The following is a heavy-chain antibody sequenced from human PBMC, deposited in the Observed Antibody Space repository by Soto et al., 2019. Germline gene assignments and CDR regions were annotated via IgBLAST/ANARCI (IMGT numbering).Heavy chain of an antibody. CDR3: ARGYYDSSGYYRMDY. D-gene: IGHD3-22*01. CDR2: IIPIFGTA. Sequence: QVQLVQSGAEVKKPGSSVKVSCKASGGTFSSYAISWVRQAPGQGLEWMGGIIPIFGTANYAQKFQGRVTMTRDTSISTAYMELSRLRSDDTAVYYCARGYYDSSGYYRMDYWGQGTLVTVSS. J-gene: IGHJ4*02. CDR1: GGTFSSYA. V-gene: IGHV1-69*06.